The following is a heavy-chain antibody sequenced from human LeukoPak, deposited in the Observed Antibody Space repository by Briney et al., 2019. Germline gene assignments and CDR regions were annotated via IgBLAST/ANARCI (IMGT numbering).Heavy chain of an antibody. CDR3: ARAFGSGSQVINYFDF. CDR1: GFTLITYW. CDR2: INSDGSTT. D-gene: IGHD3-10*01. Sequence: QSGGSLRLPCAASGFTLITYWMPWVRQAPGKGLVWVSSINSDGSTTTYADSVKGRFTISRDNAKNMVYLQMNSLRAEDTAVYYCARAFGSGSQVINYFDFWGQGTLVTVSS. J-gene: IGHJ4*02. V-gene: IGHV3-74*01.